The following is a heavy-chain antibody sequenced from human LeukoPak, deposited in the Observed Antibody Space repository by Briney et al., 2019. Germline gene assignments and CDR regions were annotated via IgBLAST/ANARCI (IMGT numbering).Heavy chain of an antibody. CDR2: IWYDGSNK. CDR3: ARQYGELHDYFDY. CDR1: GFTFSSYG. V-gene: IGHV3-33*01. Sequence: GGSLRLSCAASGFTFSSYGMHWVRQAPGKGLEWVAVIWYDGSNKYYADSVKGRFTISRDNSKNTLYLQMNSLRAEDTAVYYCARQYGELHDYFDYWGQGTLVTVSS. D-gene: IGHD1-26*01. J-gene: IGHJ4*02.